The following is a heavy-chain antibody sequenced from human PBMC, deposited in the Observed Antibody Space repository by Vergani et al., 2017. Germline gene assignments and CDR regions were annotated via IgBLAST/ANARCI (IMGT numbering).Heavy chain of an antibody. Sequence: EVDLVESGGGLAQPGGSLRLSCEASGITFWKFGMHWVRQGPGKGLEWVSGISWNSGAVDYADSVRGRFTISRDNAKNSLFLEMNSLRFEDTAFYFCTNGSVYYHDSAGHGYDPYTGFDLWGQGTLVTVSS. J-gene: IGHJ3*01. CDR3: TNGSVYYHDSAGHGYDPYTGFDL. CDR2: ISWNSGAV. V-gene: IGHV3-9*01. CDR1: GITFWKFG. D-gene: IGHD5-12*01.